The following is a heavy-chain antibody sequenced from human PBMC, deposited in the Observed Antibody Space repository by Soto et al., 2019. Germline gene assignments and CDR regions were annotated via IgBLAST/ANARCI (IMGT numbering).Heavy chain of an antibody. J-gene: IGHJ4*02. CDR1: GGSINNGTYY. D-gene: IGHD1-26*01. Sequence: QVQLQESGPGLVKPSQTLSLTCTVSGGSINNGTYYWSWIRQHPGKGLEWVAVVSHDGINTYYADSVKGRFTISRDNSKNTLYLQLNSLRTEDTAVFYCAREKTVGGIRLDNWGQGTLVTVSS. CDR3: AREKTVGGIRLDN. CDR2: VSHDGINT. V-gene: IGHV3-30-3*01.